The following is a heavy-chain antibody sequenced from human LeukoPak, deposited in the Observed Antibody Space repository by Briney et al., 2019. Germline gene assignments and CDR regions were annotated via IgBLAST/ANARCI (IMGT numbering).Heavy chain of an antibody. CDR3: ARGVGSSWYGD. Sequence: PSQTLSLTRLVSGGSLSSGDYYWTWLRLPPGKGLEGIGYTYYSGRTYYHPSLKRRITISVDSTKIQFSLILRSVTAAGTAVYYCARGVGSSWYGDWGQGTLVSVSS. D-gene: IGHD6-13*01. V-gene: IGHV4-30-4*01. CDR2: TYYSGRT. J-gene: IGHJ4*02. CDR1: GGSLSSGDYY.